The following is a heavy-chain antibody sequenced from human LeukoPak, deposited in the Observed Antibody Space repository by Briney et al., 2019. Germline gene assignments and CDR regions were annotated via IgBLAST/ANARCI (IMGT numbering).Heavy chain of an antibody. CDR1: GGSIXXSSYY. CDR3: ARSTTVTKGFDP. V-gene: IGHV4-39*07. J-gene: IGHJ5*02. CDR2: IYYLATT. Sequence: ETLSLXXXXSGGSIXXSSYYWGWVRQPPGKGLEWIGSIYYLATTYYTPSLKTRVTISVDTSKNQFSLKLSSVTAADTAVYYCARSTTVTKGFDPWGQGTLVTVSS. D-gene: IGHD4-17*01.